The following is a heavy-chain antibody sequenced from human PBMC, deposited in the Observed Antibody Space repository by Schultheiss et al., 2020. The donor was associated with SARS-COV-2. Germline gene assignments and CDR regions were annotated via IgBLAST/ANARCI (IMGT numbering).Heavy chain of an antibody. Sequence: GGSLRLSCAASGFTFSTYGMHWVRQAPGKGLVWVSRVNSDGSTTTYADSVKGRLTMSRDNAKNTLYLQMNSLRAEDTAVYYCARDRTAMTDSWGQGTLVTAPQ. V-gene: IGHV3-74*01. CDR2: VNSDGSTT. CDR3: ARDRTAMTDS. CDR1: GFTFSTYG. J-gene: IGHJ5*01. D-gene: IGHD5-18*01.